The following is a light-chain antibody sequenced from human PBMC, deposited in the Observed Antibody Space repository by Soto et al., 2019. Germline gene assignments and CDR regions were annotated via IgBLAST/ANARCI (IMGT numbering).Light chain of an antibody. V-gene: IGKV3-20*01. J-gene: IGKJ1*01. CDR2: GAS. Sequence: VLTQSPGTLSLSPGERATLSCRASQSVNNNYLAWYQQKPGQSPRLLIYGASIRATAIPDRFSGSGSGTDFTLTISRLEPEDFGVYYCQQYGPIRTFGQGTKVDIK. CDR3: QQYGPIRT. CDR1: QSVNNNY.